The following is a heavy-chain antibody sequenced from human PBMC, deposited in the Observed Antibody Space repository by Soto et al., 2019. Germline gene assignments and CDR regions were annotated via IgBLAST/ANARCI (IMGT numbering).Heavy chain of an antibody. J-gene: IGHJ6*02. V-gene: IGHV3-13*01. CDR1: GFTFNNYD. CDR3: ARGGGFYASGSYYSTPYGLDV. CDR2: ITTTGDT. D-gene: IGHD3-10*01. Sequence: EVQLVEPGGGLVQPGGSLRLSCAASGFTFNNYDIHWVRQASGKGLEWVSGITTTGDTYYPGSVKGRFTISRENAKNSFYLQMNSLRAGDTAVYYCARGGGFYASGSYYSTPYGLDVWGQGTTVTVSS.